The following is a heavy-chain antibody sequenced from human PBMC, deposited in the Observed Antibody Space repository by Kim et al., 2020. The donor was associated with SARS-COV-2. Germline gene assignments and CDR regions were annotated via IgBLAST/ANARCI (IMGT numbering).Heavy chain of an antibody. J-gene: IGHJ4*02. CDR3: ARCLGRGVRTGIDY. D-gene: IGHD2-8*01. Sequence: GGSLRLSCAASGFTFSSYSMNWVRQAPGKGLEWVSSISSSSSYIYYADSVKGRFTISRDNAKNSLYLQMNSLRAEDTAVYYCARCLGRGVRTGIDYWGQGTLVTVSS. CDR1: GFTFSSYS. CDR2: ISSSSSYI. V-gene: IGHV3-21*01.